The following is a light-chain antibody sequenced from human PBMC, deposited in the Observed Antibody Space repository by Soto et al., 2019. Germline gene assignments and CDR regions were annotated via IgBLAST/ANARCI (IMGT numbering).Light chain of an antibody. V-gene: IGLV2-14*01. Sequence: SVLTQPASVSGSPGQSITISCTGTSSDVGGYNYVSWYQPHPAKAPKLMIYEVSNRPSGVSHRFSGSKSGNTASLTISGLQAEDEADYYCFSYTTSSTLVFGGGTKLTVL. CDR3: FSYTTSSTLV. CDR2: EVS. J-gene: IGLJ3*02. CDR1: SSDVGGYNY.